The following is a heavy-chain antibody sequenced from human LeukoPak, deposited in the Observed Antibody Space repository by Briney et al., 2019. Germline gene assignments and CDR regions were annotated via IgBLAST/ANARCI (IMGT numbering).Heavy chain of an antibody. Sequence: ASVKVSCKASGYTFTGYYMHWVRQAPGQGHEWMGRINPNSGGTNYAQKFQGRVTMTRDTSISTAYMELSRLRSDDTAVYYCARLGASDYVWGKWWYFDYWGQGTLVTVSS. V-gene: IGHV1-2*06. CDR3: ARLGASDYVWGKWWYFDY. J-gene: IGHJ4*02. D-gene: IGHD3-16*01. CDR1: GYTFTGYY. CDR2: INPNSGGT.